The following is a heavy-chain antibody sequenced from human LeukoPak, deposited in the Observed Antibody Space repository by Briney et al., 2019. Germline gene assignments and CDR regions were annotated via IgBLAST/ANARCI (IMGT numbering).Heavy chain of an antibody. V-gene: IGHV1-69*13. CDR3: AREPEERYCSSTSCPFDY. CDR2: IIPIFGTA. D-gene: IGHD2-2*01. J-gene: IGHJ4*02. CDR1: GGTFSSYA. Sequence: GASVKVSCKASGGTFSSYAISWVRQAPGQGLEWMGGIIPIFGTANYAQKFQGRVTITADESTSTVYMELSSLRSEDTAVYYCAREPEERYCSSTSCPFDYWGQGTLVTVSS.